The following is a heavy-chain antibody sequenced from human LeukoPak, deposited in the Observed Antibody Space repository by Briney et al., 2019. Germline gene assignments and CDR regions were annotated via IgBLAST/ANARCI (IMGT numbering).Heavy chain of an antibody. CDR2: ISSSSSYI. CDR1: GFTFSRYS. Sequence: PGGSLRLSCAASGFTFSRYSMNWVRQAPGKGLEWVSSISSSSSYIYYADSVKGRFTISRDNAKNSLYLQMNSLRAEDTAVYYCARSWELLGGFDYWGQGTLVTVSS. D-gene: IGHD1-26*01. CDR3: ARSWELLGGFDY. V-gene: IGHV3-21*04. J-gene: IGHJ4*02.